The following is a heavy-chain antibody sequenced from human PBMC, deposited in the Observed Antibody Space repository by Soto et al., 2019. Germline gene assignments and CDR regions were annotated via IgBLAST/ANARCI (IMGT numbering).Heavy chain of an antibody. V-gene: IGHV1-18*01. CDR3: ARVREYRGNDYWHFDL. CDR1: GYNLTNYG. CDR2: SSPYSSST. Sequence: QVQLVQSGAEVKKPGASVKVSCKPSGYNLTNYGMSWVRQAPGQGLEWMGWSSPYSSSTSRAKNLQGRVTGTTDTSTGTAEMELRSVTSDDTAVYYCARVREYRGNDYWHFDLWCRGTLVTVSS. J-gene: IGHJ2*01. D-gene: IGHD5-12*01.